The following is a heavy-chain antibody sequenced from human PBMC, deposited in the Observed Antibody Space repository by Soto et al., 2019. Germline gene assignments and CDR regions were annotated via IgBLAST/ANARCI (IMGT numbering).Heavy chain of an antibody. V-gene: IGHV3-9*01. J-gene: IGHJ5*02. CDR2: ISWNSGSI. CDR1: GFTFDDYA. Sequence: EVQLVESGGGLVQPGRSLRLSCAASGFTFDDYAMHWVRQAPGKGLEWVSGISWNSGSIGYADSVKGRFTISRDXAKXXXXXXXXXXXXXXXXXXXXAKDSGYCTNGVCWNWFDPWGQGTLVTVSS. CDR3: AKDSGYCTNGVCWNWFDP. D-gene: IGHD2-8*01.